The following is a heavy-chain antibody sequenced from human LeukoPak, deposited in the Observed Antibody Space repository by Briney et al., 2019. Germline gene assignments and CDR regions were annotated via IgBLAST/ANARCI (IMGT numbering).Heavy chain of an antibody. CDR2: IGTASDT. Sequence: PGGSLRLSCAASGYTFSRYDMHWGRQPTGQGLEWVSTIGTASDTYYPGSVEGRFTLSRDNAKNSLYLQMNSLTAGDTAVYYCARGPPRGKYYYMDVWGKGTTVTVS. J-gene: IGHJ6*03. D-gene: IGHD1-1*01. CDR1: GYTFSRYD. CDR3: ARGPPRGKYYYMDV. V-gene: IGHV3-13*01.